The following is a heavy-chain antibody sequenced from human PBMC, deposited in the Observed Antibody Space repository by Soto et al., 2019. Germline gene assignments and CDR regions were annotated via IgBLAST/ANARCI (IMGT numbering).Heavy chain of an antibody. CDR1: GFTFSSYS. CDR2: IGTSAST. CDR3: ADLSRYCTSSNCD. V-gene: IGHV3-23*01. D-gene: IGHD2-2*01. Sequence: DVRLLESGGGLVQPGGSLRLSCAASGFTFSSYSMSWVRQAPGKGLEWCSTIGTSASTYYGDSVRGRFTISRDNSRNTLYLQMTSLRAEDTAVYYCADLSRYCTSSNCDWGQGTLVTVSS. J-gene: IGHJ4*02.